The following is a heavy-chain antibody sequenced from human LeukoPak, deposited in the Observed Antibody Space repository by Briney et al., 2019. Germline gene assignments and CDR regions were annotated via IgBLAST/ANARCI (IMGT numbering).Heavy chain of an antibody. V-gene: IGHV1-18*01. Sequence: ASVKVSCKASGYTFSNYGFSWVRQAPGQGLEWMGWISAYNGNTNYAQKLQGRVTMTTDTSTSTAYMELRSLRSDDTAVYYCARLPSGYQLGNPYYYYYMDVWGKGTTVTVSS. J-gene: IGHJ6*03. D-gene: IGHD2-2*01. CDR3: ARLPSGYQLGNPYYYYYMDV. CDR2: ISAYNGNT. CDR1: GYTFSNYG.